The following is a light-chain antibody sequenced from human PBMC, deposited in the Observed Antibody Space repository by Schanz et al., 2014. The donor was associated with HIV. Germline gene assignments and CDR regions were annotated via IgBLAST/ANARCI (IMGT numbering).Light chain of an antibody. CDR2: LNSDGSH. Sequence: LVLTQSPSASASLGASVKLTCTLSSGHSTYAIAWHQQQPEKGLRYLMKLNSDGSHSKGDGIPDRFSGSRSGAELYLTISSLQSEDEADYYCQTWGTGIRVFGGGTKLTVL. J-gene: IGLJ3*02. V-gene: IGLV4-69*01. CDR1: SGHSTYA. CDR3: QTWGTGIRV.